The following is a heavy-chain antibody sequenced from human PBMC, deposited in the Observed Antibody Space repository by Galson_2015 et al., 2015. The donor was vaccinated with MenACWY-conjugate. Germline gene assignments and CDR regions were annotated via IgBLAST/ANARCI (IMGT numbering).Heavy chain of an antibody. D-gene: IGHD3-10*01. CDR1: GFITSDYC. Sequence: SLRLSCAASGFITSDYCMSWIRQAPGKGLEWISYIGGSDTYIHYADSVKGRFIISRDNAKNSLFLQMNSLRAEDTAVYYCARDYHGSGTYHTFDIWGHGTLVTVSS. CDR2: IGGSDTYI. V-gene: IGHV3-11*06. J-gene: IGHJ3*02. CDR3: ARDYHGSGTYHTFDI.